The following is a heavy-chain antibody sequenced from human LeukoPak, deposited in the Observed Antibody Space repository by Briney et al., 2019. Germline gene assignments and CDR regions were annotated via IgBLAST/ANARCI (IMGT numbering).Heavy chain of an antibody. D-gene: IGHD6-19*01. CDR3: ARRYTSGWYFVDY. CDR2: ISSNGVST. J-gene: IGHJ4*02. V-gene: IGHV3-64*01. Sequence: GGSLRLSCVASVFTFSSYAMHWVRPAPGKGLEYVSAISSNGVSTDYANSVKGRFTISRDNSKNTLYLQMDGPTPEDMAVYHCARRYTSGWYFVDYWGLGTLVAVSS. CDR1: VFTFSSYA.